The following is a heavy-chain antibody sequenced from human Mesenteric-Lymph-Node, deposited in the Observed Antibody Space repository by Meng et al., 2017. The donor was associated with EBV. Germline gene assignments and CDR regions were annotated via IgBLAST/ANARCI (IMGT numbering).Heavy chain of an antibody. CDR1: GGSISSGGYY. J-gene: IGHJ4*02. D-gene: IGHD3-10*01. V-gene: IGHV4-30-4*01. Sequence: QGQRKGSGPGLVKPSQTLALTCAVSGGSISSGGYYWTWIRQPPGKGLEWIGYMYSSGSTYYNPSLESRFAMSLDTYKNQFSLRLTSVTAADTALYYCARGAYEGSGSKFADWGQGTLVTVSS. CDR3: ARGAYEGSGSKFAD. CDR2: MYSSGST.